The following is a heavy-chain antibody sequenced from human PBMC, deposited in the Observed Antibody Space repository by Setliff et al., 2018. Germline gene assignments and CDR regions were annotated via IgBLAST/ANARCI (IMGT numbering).Heavy chain of an antibody. CDR3: TTAPLAAASTC. Sequence: GGSLRLSCAASGFTFSNAWMSWVRQAPGKGLEWVGRIKSKTDGGTTDYAAPVKGRFTISRDDSKNTLYLQMNSRKTEDTAVYYCTTAPLAAASTCWGQGTLVTVSS. D-gene: IGHD6-13*01. CDR2: IKSKTDGGTT. J-gene: IGHJ4*02. V-gene: IGHV3-15*01. CDR1: GFTFSNAW.